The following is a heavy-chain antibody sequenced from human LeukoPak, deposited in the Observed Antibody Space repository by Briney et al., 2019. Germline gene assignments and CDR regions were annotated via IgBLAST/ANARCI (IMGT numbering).Heavy chain of an antibody. V-gene: IGHV3-7*01. D-gene: IGHD6-13*01. CDR1: GFTFSSYW. J-gene: IGHJ4*02. CDR3: ARDLYSSSWYSGY. Sequence: GGSLRLSCAASGFTFSSYWMSWVRQAPGKGLECVANIKEDGSEKYYVDSVKGRFTISRDNAKNSLYLQMNSLRAEDTAVYYCARDLYSSSWYSGYWGQGTLVTVSS. CDR2: IKEDGSEK.